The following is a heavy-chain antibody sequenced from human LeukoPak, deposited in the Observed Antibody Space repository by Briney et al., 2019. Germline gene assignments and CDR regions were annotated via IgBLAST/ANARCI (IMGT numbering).Heavy chain of an antibody. Sequence: GGSLRLSCRASGFTFGDYAMSWVRQAPGKGLEWVGFIRSKAYGGTTEYAASVKGRFTISRDDSKSIAYLQMNSLKTEDTAVYYCTSCIAALYYYYMDVWGKGTTVTVSS. D-gene: IGHD6-6*01. CDR1: GFTFGDYA. V-gene: IGHV3-49*04. CDR3: TSCIAALYYYYMDV. CDR2: IRSKAYGGTT. J-gene: IGHJ6*03.